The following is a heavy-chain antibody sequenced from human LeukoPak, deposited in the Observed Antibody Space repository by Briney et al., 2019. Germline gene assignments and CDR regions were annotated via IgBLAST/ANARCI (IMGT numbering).Heavy chain of an antibody. CDR2: ISSSSSTI. J-gene: IGHJ4*02. V-gene: IGHV3-48*02. D-gene: IGHD2-8*01. Sequence: PGGSLRLSCAASGFTFSSYAMHWVRQAPGKGLEWVSYISSSSSTIYYADSVKGRFTISRDNTKNSLYLQMNSLRDEDTSVYYCASMLRDWGQGTLVTVSS. CDR3: ASMLRD. CDR1: GFTFSSYA.